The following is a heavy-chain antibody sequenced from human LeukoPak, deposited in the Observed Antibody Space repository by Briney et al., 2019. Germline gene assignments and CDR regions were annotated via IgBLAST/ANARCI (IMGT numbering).Heavy chain of an antibody. D-gene: IGHD1-7*01. CDR3: ARGATDTTRWFDP. CDR2: IKQDGSEK. CDR1: GFSLSSYW. V-gene: IGHV3-7*01. Sequence: PGGSLRLSCAASGFSLSSYWMTWVRQAPGKGLEWVANIKQDGSEKNYVDSVKGRFTISRNNAKNSLYLQMNSLRADDTATYYCARGATDTTRWFDPWGQGTLVTVSS. J-gene: IGHJ5*02.